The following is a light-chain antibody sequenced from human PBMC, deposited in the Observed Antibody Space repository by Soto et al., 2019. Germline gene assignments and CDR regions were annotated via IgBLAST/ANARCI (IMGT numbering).Light chain of an antibody. Sequence: DIQMTQSPSSLSAYVGDRVTLTCRASQVIGNHLAWYQQKPGKAPKRLIFTAVTLERGVPSRFSGSGSATEFTLTISSLQPEDFATYYCLQYQTYPFTFGQGTRLDI. CDR1: QVIGNH. CDR2: TAV. CDR3: LQYQTYPFT. J-gene: IGKJ2*01. V-gene: IGKV1-17*01.